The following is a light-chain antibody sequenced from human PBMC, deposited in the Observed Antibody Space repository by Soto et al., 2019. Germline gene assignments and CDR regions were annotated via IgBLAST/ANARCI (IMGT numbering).Light chain of an antibody. V-gene: IGKV3-11*01. CDR2: DAS. Sequence: EIVLTQSPATLSLSPGERATLSCRASQSVSSYLAWYQQKPGQAPRLLIYDASNRATGIPARFSGSGSGTDFTLTFSSLEPEDFAVYYCQQRSNWPPSITFGHGTRLEIK. CDR3: QQRSNWPPSIT. J-gene: IGKJ5*01. CDR1: QSVSSY.